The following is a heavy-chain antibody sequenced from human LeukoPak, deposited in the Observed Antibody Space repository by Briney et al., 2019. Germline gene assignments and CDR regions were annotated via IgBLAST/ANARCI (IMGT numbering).Heavy chain of an antibody. J-gene: IGHJ6*03. Sequence: PSETLSLTCAVYGGSFSGYYWSWIRPPPGKGLAWIGEINHSGSTNYNPSLKSRVTISVDTSKNQFSLKLSSVTAADTAVYYCARFTRYYYYYMDVWGKGTTVTISS. V-gene: IGHV4-34*01. CDR3: ARFTRYYYYYMDV. CDR1: GGSFSGYY. CDR2: INHSGST.